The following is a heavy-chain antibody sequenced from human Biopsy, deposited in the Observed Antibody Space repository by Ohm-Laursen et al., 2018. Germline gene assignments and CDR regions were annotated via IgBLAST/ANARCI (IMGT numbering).Heavy chain of an antibody. D-gene: IGHD5-12*01. V-gene: IGHV4-39*07. CDR3: ARLGSGDYFPTFFDF. Sequence: SDTLSLTCTVSGGPMTSSDYYWGWIRQTPAKGLEWIGSLFYNGYTYDNPSLRSRLRLSVDTSKNQFSLRLSSVTAADTAVYYCARLGSGDYFPTFFDFWGRGALVTVSS. CDR2: LFYNGYT. J-gene: IGHJ4*02. CDR1: GGPMTSSDYY.